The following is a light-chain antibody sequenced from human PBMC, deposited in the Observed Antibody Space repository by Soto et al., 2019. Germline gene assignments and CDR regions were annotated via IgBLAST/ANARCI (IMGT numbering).Light chain of an antibody. Sequence: EIVLTQSPATLSLSPGERATLSCRASQSVSINLAWYQQKPGQTPRLLIYDASTRAPGIPDRFSGSGSGTDFTLTISSLEPEDFAVYYCQQRSNWPRTFGQGTKVDIK. J-gene: IGKJ1*01. CDR2: DAS. CDR1: QSVSIN. CDR3: QQRSNWPRT. V-gene: IGKV3-11*01.